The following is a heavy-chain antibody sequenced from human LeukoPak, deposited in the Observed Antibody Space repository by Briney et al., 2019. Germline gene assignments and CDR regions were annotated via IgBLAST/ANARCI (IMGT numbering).Heavy chain of an antibody. CDR3: TTRGMTTVTARDY. Sequence: PGGSLKLSCAASGFTFSGSAMHWVRQASGKGLEWVGRTRSKANSYATAYAASVKGRFTISRDDSKNTAYLQMNSLKTEDTAVYYCTTRGMTTVTARDYWGQGTLVTVSS. CDR1: GFTFSGSA. D-gene: IGHD4-17*01. CDR2: TRSKANSYAT. V-gene: IGHV3-73*01. J-gene: IGHJ4*02.